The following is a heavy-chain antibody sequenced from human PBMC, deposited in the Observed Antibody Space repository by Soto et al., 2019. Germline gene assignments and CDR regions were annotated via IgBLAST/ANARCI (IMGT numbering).Heavy chain of an antibody. Sequence: QVHLVQSGAEVKKPGASVKVSCKASGYTFPSYGISWIRQAPGQGLVWMGWISAHNGHTKYTQNFQGRVTMTTDISKSTANMELRGLRSDDTAVYYCSSDGGGWPDHRGQGTLVTVSS. CDR3: SSDGGGWPDH. V-gene: IGHV1-18*01. CDR2: ISAHNGHT. J-gene: IGHJ4*02. D-gene: IGHD6-19*01. CDR1: GYTFPSYG.